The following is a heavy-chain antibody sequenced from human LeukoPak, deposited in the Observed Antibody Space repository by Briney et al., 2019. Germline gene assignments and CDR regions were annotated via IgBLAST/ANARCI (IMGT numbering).Heavy chain of an antibody. Sequence: GGSLRLSCAASGFSFSSYTMFWVRQAPGKGREWVALFSYDGRTTHYGDSVKGRFTISRDNPKNSLYLQMNSLRTEDTAVYYCARAKEGFSGYDYLFDYWGQGTLVTVSS. CDR2: FSYDGRTT. CDR1: GFSFSSYT. V-gene: IGHV3-30*04. J-gene: IGHJ4*02. CDR3: ARAKEGFSGYDYLFDY. D-gene: IGHD5-12*01.